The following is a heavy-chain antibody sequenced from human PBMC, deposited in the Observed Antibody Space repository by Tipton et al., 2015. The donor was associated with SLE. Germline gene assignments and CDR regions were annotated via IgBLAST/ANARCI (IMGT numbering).Heavy chain of an antibody. D-gene: IGHD4-17*01. CDR2: IYHSGST. CDR1: GGSISSGGYS. Sequence: TLSLTCTVSGGSISSGGYSWSWIRQPPGKGLEWIGYIYHSGSTYYSPSLKSRVTISVDTSKNQFSLKLSSVTAADTAVYYCARAHDYGHAFDIWGQGTMVTVSS. J-gene: IGHJ3*02. CDR3: ARAHDYGHAFDI. V-gene: IGHV4-30-2*01.